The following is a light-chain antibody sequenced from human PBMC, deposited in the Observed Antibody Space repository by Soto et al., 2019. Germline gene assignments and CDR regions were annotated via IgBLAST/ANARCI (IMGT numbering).Light chain of an antibody. Sequence: EIVFTQAPATLSAYPGERANLSCRASESVLDYLAWFQQRPGQSPRLLIYGPATRATGIPGRFRGSGSGTEFTLTITSLQSEDFAVYYCQQYYKWPQWTMGQGTKVDIK. CDR3: QQYYKWPQWT. CDR1: ESVLDY. CDR2: GPA. V-gene: IGKV3-15*01. J-gene: IGKJ1*01.